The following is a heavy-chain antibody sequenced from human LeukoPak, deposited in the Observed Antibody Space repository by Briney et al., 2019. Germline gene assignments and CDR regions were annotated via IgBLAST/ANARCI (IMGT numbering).Heavy chain of an antibody. D-gene: IGHD4-11*01. V-gene: IGHV1-2*02. CDR1: GYTFRGNY. Sequence: ASVKVSSKASGYTFRGNYIHRLRHAPGQGLEWMGWIDANNGDTKSAQKFQGRVTMSRNTSISTAYMDLSSLSPDDAAVYYCARDPSSVTLCLFDYGWQGTVVPVSA. CDR3: ARDPSSVTLCLFDY. J-gene: IGHJ4*02. CDR2: IDANNGDT.